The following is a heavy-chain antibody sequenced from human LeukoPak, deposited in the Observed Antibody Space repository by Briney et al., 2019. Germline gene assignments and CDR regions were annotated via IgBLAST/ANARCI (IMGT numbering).Heavy chain of an antibody. CDR2: ISPTTDWT. Sequence: GSLRLSCAASGFTFSSDAMSWVRQAPGKGLEWVSGISPTTDWTGYTDSVRGRFYISRDNSKNTLYLQMNSLTAEDTAVYYCARGGYYGSGSDDAFDIWGQGTMVTVSS. J-gene: IGHJ3*02. V-gene: IGHV3-23*01. CDR3: ARGGYYGSGSDDAFDI. CDR1: GFTFSSDA. D-gene: IGHD3-10*01.